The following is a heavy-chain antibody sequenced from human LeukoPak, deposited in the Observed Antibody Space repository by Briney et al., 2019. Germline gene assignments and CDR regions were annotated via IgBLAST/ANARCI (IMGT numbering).Heavy chain of an antibody. V-gene: IGHV4-31*03. J-gene: IGHJ5*02. CDR2: IYYSGST. D-gene: IGHD2-2*01. CDR3: ARLVVPAHWFDP. CDR1: GGSISSGGYY. Sequence: PSETLSLTCTVSGGSISSGGYYWSWIRQHPGKGLEWIGYIYYSGSTYYNPSLKSRVTISVDTSKNQFSLKLSSVTAADTAVYYCARLVVPAHWFDPWGQGTLVTVSS.